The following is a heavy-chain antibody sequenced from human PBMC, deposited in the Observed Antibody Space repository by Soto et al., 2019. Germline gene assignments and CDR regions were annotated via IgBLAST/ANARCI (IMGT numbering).Heavy chain of an antibody. D-gene: IGHD3-22*01. J-gene: IGHJ5*01. Sequence: SETLSLTCTVSGGSISSGGYYWSWIRQHPGKGLEWIGYIYHSGRVNYSPSLKSRVTISLDTSKNQFSLTLSAVTAADTAMYYCSTRAYDTNGYYRFDPWGQGTLVTVSS. V-gene: IGHV4-31*03. CDR2: IYHSGRV. CDR1: GGSISSGGYY. CDR3: STRAYDTNGYYRFDP.